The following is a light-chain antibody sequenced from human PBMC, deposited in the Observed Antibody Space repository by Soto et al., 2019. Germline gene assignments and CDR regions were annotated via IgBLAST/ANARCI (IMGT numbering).Light chain of an antibody. CDR2: GAS. J-gene: IGKJ1*01. CDR3: QQYNNWPPDGT. V-gene: IGKV3-11*01. Sequence: EIVLTQSPATLSLSPGERATLSCRASQSVGSYLAWYQQKPGQAPRLLIYGASNRAPGIPARFSGSGSGTDFTLTISSLEPEDFAVYYCQQYNNWPPDGTFGQGTKVEIK. CDR1: QSVGSY.